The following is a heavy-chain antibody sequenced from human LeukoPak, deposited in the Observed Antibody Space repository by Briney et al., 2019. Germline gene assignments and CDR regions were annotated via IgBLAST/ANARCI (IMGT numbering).Heavy chain of an antibody. Sequence: GGSLRLSCAASGFTFSSYAMSWVRQAPGKGLQWVSVIRDSGGSTYYADSVKRRFTISRGNSKNTLYLQMVSLRAEATAVYYCAKAGRSGWYPGWPFDIWGQGTMVTVSS. D-gene: IGHD6-19*01. V-gene: IGHV3-23*01. CDR2: IRDSGGST. CDR1: GFTFSSYA. CDR3: AKAGRSGWYPGWPFDI. J-gene: IGHJ3*02.